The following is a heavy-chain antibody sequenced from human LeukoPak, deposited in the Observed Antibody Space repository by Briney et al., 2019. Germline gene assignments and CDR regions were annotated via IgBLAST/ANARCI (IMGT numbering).Heavy chain of an antibody. D-gene: IGHD2-2*01. J-gene: IGHJ5*02. CDR2: IYDSGST. CDR1: GGSISSRDYY. Sequence: SETLSLTCTVSGGSISSRDYYWGWIRHPPVKGLEWIGYIYDSGSTYYNPSLKSRVTISVDKSKNQFSLKLSSVTAADTAVYYCARGGLDIVVVTAAQNWFDPWAREPWSPSPQ. CDR3: ARGGLDIVVVTAAQNWFDP. V-gene: IGHV4-30-4*01.